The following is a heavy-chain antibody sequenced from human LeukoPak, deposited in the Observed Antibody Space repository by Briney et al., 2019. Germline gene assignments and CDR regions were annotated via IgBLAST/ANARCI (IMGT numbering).Heavy chain of an antibody. V-gene: IGHV4-31*03. CDR3: ARYCSSGSCSGYYFDY. J-gene: IGHJ4*02. Sequence: PSETLSLTCTVSGGSISSGGYYWSWIRQHPGKGLEWIGYIYYSGSTYYNPSLKSRVTISVDTSKNQFSLKLSSVTAADTAVYYCARYCSSGSCSGYYFDYWGQGTLVTVSS. D-gene: IGHD2-15*01. CDR2: IYYSGST. CDR1: GGSISSGGYY.